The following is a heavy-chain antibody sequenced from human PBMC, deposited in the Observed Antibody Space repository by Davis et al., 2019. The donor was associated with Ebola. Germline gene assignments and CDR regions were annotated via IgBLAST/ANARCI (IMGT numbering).Heavy chain of an antibody. CDR2: IYSGGST. Sequence: GESLKISCAASGFTVSSNYMSWVRQAPGKGLEWVSVIYSGGSTYYADSVKGRFTISRDNSKNTLYLQMNSLRAEDTAVYYCAKDPRYYDFWSGPGAFDIWGQGTMVTVSS. CDR3: AKDPRYYDFWSGPGAFDI. D-gene: IGHD3-3*01. J-gene: IGHJ3*02. V-gene: IGHV3-53*01. CDR1: GFTVSSNY.